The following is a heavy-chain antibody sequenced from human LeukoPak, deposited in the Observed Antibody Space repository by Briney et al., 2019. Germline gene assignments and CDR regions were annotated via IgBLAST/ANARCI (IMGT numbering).Heavy chain of an antibody. J-gene: IGHJ5*02. V-gene: IGHV1-8*01. CDR2: MNPNSGNT. D-gene: IGHD3-22*01. CDR1: GYTFTSYD. Sequence: ASVKVSCKASGYTFTSYDINWVRQATGQGLEWMGWMNPNSGNTGYAQKFQGRVTMTRNTSISTAYMELSSLRSEDTAVYYCARKYYYDSSGYYYVDWFDPWGQGTLVTVSS. CDR3: ARKYYYDSSGYYYVDWFDP.